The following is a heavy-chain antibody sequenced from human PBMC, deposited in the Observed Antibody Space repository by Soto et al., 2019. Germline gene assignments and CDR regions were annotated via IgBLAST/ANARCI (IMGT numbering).Heavy chain of an antibody. Sequence: EVQLVETGGGLIQPGGSLRLSCAASGFTVSSNYMSWVRQAPGKGLEWVSVIYSGGSTYYADSVKGRFTISRDNSKNTLYLQMNSLRAEITAVYYCARDKAPPSYSSSFYYYGMDVWGQGTTVTVSS. CDR1: GFTVSSNY. V-gene: IGHV3-53*02. CDR2: IYSGGST. D-gene: IGHD6-6*01. J-gene: IGHJ6*02. CDR3: ARDKAPPSYSSSFYYYGMDV.